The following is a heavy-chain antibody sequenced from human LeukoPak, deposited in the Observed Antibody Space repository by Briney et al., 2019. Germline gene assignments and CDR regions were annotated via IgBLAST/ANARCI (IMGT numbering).Heavy chain of an antibody. CDR3: ARADPYGDSTPDY. D-gene: IGHD4-17*01. V-gene: IGHV3-48*03. Sequence: GGSLRLSCAASGFTFSGHEMNWVRQTPGKGLEWLSYISTTGSTIYYADSVKGRFTLSRGNAKNSLYLQMNSLRAEDTAIYYCARADPYGDSTPDYWGQGTPVTVSS. J-gene: IGHJ4*02. CDR1: GFTFSGHE. CDR2: ISTTGSTI.